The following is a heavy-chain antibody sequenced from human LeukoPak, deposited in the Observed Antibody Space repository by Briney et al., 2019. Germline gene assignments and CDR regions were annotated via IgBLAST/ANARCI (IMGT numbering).Heavy chain of an antibody. Sequence: GGSLRLSCAASGFTFSNAWMSWVRQAPGKGLEWVSSISSSSSYIYYADSVKGRFTISRDNAKNSLYLQMNSLRAEDTAVYYCARGSSSWYLDAFDIWGQGTMVTVSS. V-gene: IGHV3-21*01. D-gene: IGHD6-13*01. J-gene: IGHJ3*02. CDR1: GFTFSNAW. CDR3: ARGSSSWYLDAFDI. CDR2: ISSSSSYI.